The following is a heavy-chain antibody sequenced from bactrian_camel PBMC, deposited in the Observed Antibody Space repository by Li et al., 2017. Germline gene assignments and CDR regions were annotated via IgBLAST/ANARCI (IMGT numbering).Heavy chain of an antibody. V-gene: IGHV3S53*01. J-gene: IGHJ6*01. CDR2: IDTDGTT. D-gene: IGHD1*01. Sequence: QLVESGGGSVQTGGSLRLSCKATVSRYCMGWFCQAPGKEREGVAAIDTDGTTTYADSVKGRFTISRDVAANTLDLQMDSLKPEDTDMYYCAADASGGPHVCLLRWAKADFGYWGQGTQVTVS. CDR1: VSRYC. CDR3: AADASGGPHVCLLRWAKADFGY.